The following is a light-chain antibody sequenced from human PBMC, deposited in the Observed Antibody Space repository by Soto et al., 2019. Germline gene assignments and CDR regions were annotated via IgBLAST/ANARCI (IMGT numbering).Light chain of an antibody. CDR3: QQYGSSPT. J-gene: IGKJ1*01. V-gene: IGKV3-20*01. Sequence: EIVLTQSPGTLSLSPGERATLSCRSSQSVSSSYLAWYQHKPGQAPRLLIYDVSSRATGIPDRFSGSGSGPDFTLTISRLEPEDFAVYYCQQYGSSPTFGQGTKVEIK. CDR1: QSVSSSY. CDR2: DVS.